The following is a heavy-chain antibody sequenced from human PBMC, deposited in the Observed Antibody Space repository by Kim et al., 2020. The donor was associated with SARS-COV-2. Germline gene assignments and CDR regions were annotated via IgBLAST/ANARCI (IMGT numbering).Heavy chain of an antibody. D-gene: IGHD6-19*01. CDR2: INPSGGST. V-gene: IGHV1-46*01. J-gene: IGHJ6*02. CDR3: ARGGGRGGWYIDPTGLYGMDV. CDR1: GYTFTSYY. Sequence: ASVKVSCKASGYTFTSYYMHWVRQAPGQGLEWMGIINPSGGSTSYAQKFQGRVTMTRDTSTSTVYMELSSLRSEDTAVYYCARGGGRGGWYIDPTGLYGMDVWGQGTTVTVSS.